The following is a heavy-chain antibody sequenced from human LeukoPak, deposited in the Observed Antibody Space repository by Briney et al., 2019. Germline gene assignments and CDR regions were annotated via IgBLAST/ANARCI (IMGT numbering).Heavy chain of an antibody. D-gene: IGHD1-26*01. V-gene: IGHV3-23*01. CDR2: ISGSGGST. CDR3: AKGILGNYCLFDC. CDR1: GFTFSSYA. Sequence: GGSLRLSCAASGFTFSSYAMSWVRQAPGKGLEWVSVISGSGGSTYYADSVKGRFTISRDNSKNTLYLQMNSLRAEDTAVYYCAKGILGNYCLFDCWGQGTVVTVSS. J-gene: IGHJ4*02.